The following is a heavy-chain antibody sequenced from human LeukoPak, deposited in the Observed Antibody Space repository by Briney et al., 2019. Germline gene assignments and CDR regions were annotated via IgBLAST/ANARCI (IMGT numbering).Heavy chain of an antibody. Sequence: GGSLRLSCAASGFTFSSYWMHWVRQAPGKGLEWVAVISYDGSNKYYADSVKGRFTISRDNSKNTLYLQMNSLRAEDTAVYYCARDHYDILTGYPLFDYWGQGTLVTVSS. J-gene: IGHJ4*02. CDR3: ARDHYDILTGYPLFDY. V-gene: IGHV3-30*03. CDR1: GFTFSSYW. CDR2: ISYDGSNK. D-gene: IGHD3-9*01.